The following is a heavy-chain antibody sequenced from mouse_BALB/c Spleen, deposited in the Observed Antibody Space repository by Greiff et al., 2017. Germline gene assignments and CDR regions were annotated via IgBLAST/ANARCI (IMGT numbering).Heavy chain of an antibody. CDR1: GFTFSSYA. CDR3: AGGYDGRFAY. J-gene: IGHJ3*01. D-gene: IGHD1-2*01. CDR2: ISSGGST. Sequence: EVQVVESGGGLVKPGGSLKLSCAASGFTFSSYAMSWVRQTPEKRLEWVASISSGGSTYYPDSVKGRFTISRDNARNILYLQMSSLRSEDTAMYYCAGGYDGRFAYRGQGTLVTVSA. V-gene: IGHV5-6-5*01.